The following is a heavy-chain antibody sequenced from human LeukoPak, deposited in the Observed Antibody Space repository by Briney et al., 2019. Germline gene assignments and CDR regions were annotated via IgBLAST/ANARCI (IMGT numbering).Heavy chain of an antibody. CDR3: ARRGVIITEDYYYYYGLDV. D-gene: IGHD3-10*01. CDR1: GFTFSSYE. J-gene: IGHJ6*02. Sequence: GGSLRLSCAASGFTFSSYEMNWVRQAPGKGLEWVSYISSSGSIIYYADSVKGRFTISRDNAKNSLYLQMNSLRAEDTAVYYCARRGVIITEDYYYYYGLDVWGQGTTVTASS. V-gene: IGHV3-48*03. CDR2: ISSSGSII.